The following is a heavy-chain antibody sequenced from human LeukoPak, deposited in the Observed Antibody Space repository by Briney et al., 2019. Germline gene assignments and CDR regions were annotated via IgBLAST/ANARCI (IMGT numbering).Heavy chain of an antibody. V-gene: IGHV4-39*07. Sequence: SETLSLTCTVSGGSISSSSYYWGWIRQPPGKGLEWIGSIYYSGSTYYNPSLKSRVTISVDTSKNQFSLKLSSVTAADTAVYYCARDRGELLSGAFDIWGQGTMVTVSS. CDR1: GGSISSSSYY. D-gene: IGHD1-26*01. J-gene: IGHJ3*02. CDR3: ARDRGELLSGAFDI. CDR2: IYYSGST.